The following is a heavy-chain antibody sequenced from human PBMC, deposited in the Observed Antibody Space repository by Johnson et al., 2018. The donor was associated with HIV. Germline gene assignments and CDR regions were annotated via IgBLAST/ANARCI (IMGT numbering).Heavy chain of an antibody. CDR3: AKDRGAARAFDAFDI. J-gene: IGHJ3*02. CDR1: GFTFSSYA. D-gene: IGHD6-6*01. CDR2: ISYDGGNK. V-gene: IGHV3-30-3*01. Sequence: QMQLVVSGGGVVQPGRSLRLSCAASGFTFSSYAMHWVRQAPGKGLEWVAIISYDGGNKHFADSVKGRFPISRDNSKNTLSLQMNSLRAEDTAVYYCAKDRGAARAFDAFDIWGQGTMVTVSS.